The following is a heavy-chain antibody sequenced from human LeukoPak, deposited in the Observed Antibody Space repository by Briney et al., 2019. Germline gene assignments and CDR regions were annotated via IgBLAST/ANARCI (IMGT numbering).Heavy chain of an antibody. CDR2: INSDGSST. CDR1: GFTFSNYW. D-gene: IGHD3-10*01. J-gene: IGHJ3*02. Sequence: GGSLRLSCAASGFTFSNYWMHWVRQAPGKGLAWVSRINSDGSSTSYADSVKGRFTISRDNAKNTLYLQMNSLRAEDTAVYYCAREGRFGELLIRHDAFDIWGQGTMVTVSS. CDR3: AREGRFGELLIRHDAFDI. V-gene: IGHV3-74*01.